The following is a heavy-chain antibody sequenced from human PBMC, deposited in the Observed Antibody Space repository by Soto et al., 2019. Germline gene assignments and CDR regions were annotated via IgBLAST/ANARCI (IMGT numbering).Heavy chain of an antibody. J-gene: IGHJ4*02. CDR1: GGTFSSYA. D-gene: IGHD2-15*01. V-gene: IGHV1-69*13. Sequence: SVKVSCKASGGTFSSYAISWVRQAPGQGLEWMGGIIPIFGTANYAQKFQGRVTITADESTSTAYMELSSLRSEDTAVYYCARGWGYCSGGSCSDSSGSIAPVCWGQGTLVTVSS. CDR3: ARGWGYCSGGSCSDSSGSIAPVC. CDR2: IIPIFGTA.